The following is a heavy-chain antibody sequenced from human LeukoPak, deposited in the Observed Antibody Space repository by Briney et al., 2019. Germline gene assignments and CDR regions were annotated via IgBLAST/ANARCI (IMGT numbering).Heavy chain of an antibody. D-gene: IGHD3-9*01. CDR1: GGSISSGGYY. J-gene: IGHJ3*02. CDR2: IYYSGST. Sequence: SETLSLTCTVSGGSISSGGYYWSWIRQHPGKGLEWIGYIYYSGSTYYNPSLKSRVTISVDTSKNPFSLKLSSVTAADTAVYYCARSFDSCDAFDIWGQGTMVTVSS. V-gene: IGHV4-31*03. CDR3: ARSFDSCDAFDI.